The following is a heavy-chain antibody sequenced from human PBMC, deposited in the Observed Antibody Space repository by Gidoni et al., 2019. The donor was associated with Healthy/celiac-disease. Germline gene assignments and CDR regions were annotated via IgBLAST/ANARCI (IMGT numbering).Heavy chain of an antibody. CDR2: NSAYNGHT. CDR3: ASASAAGPLYNWFAP. V-gene: IGHV1-18*01. D-gene: IGHD6-13*01. CDR1: GYTFTSYG. J-gene: IGHJ5*02. Sequence: QVQLVQSGAEVKKPGSSVKVSWKASGYTFTSYGISWVRQAPGQGLEWMGWNSAYNGHTNYAQKLQGRVTMTTVPSTSTAYMELRSLRSDDTAVYYCASASAAGPLYNWFAPWGQGTRVTVSS.